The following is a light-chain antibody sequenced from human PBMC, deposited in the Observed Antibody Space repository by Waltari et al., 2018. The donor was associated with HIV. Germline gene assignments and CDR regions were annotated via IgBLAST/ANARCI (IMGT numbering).Light chain of an antibody. CDR2: DVS. CDR3: SSYTTSSTWV. Sequence: QSALTQPASVSGSPGQSITIPCTGTSTDVGGYTYVSWYQQHPGKAHKLMIYDVSNRPSGVSYRFSGSKSGNTASLTISGLQAEDEADYYCSSYTTSSTWVFGGGTKLTVL. CDR1: STDVGGYTY. J-gene: IGLJ3*02. V-gene: IGLV2-14*01.